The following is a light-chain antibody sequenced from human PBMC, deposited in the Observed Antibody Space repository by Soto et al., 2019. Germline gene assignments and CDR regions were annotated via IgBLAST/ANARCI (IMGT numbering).Light chain of an antibody. CDR3: KQYEEWPPFT. V-gene: IGKV3D-15*01. J-gene: IGKJ5*01. CDR2: AAS. CDR1: QSVSSN. Sequence: EIVMTQSPATLSVSPGEGVTLSCRASQSVSSNLAWYQQRPGQAPRLLIYAASSRATGIPDRFSGSGSGTDFTLTISRLEPEDFAVYYCKQYEEWPPFTFGQGTRLEIK.